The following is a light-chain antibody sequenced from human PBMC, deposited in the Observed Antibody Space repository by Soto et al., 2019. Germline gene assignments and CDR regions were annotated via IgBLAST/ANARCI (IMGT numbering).Light chain of an antibody. CDR2: LGS. J-gene: IGKJ1*01. Sequence: DMVMTPSPLSLAVTPGEPVSISCRSSQSLLDSNEYNYLDWYLQKLEHSPQVLIYLGSNRASVVTDRISGSGSGTDFTLKISRVEAEDVGVYYCMQAVHSRKFRQGTKAESK. CDR1: QSLLDSNEYNY. CDR3: MQAVHSRK. V-gene: IGKV2-28*01.